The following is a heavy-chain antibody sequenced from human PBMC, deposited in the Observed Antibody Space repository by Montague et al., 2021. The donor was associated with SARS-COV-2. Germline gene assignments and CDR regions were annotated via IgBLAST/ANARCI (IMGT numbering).Heavy chain of an antibody. V-gene: IGHV3-30*04. Sequence: SLRLSCAASGFTFSSYAMHWVRQAPGKGLEWVAVISYDGSNKYYADSVKGRFTISRDNSKNTLYPQMNSLRAEDTAVYYCATEQLVQFDAFDIWGQGTMVTVSS. D-gene: IGHD6-13*01. CDR2: ISYDGSNK. J-gene: IGHJ3*02. CDR1: GFTFSSYA. CDR3: ATEQLVQFDAFDI.